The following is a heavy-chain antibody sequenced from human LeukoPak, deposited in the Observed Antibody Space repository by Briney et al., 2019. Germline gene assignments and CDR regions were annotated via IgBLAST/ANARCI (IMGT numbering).Heavy chain of an antibody. CDR2: IYPGDSDT. CDR1: GYSFTSYW. V-gene: IGHV5-51*01. Sequence: GEPLKISCKGSGYSFTSYWIGWVRQMPGKGLEWMGIIYPGDSDTRYSPSFQGQVTISADKSISTAYLQWSSLKASDTAMYYCARLTYYYDSSGYYYSQRAPFDYWGQGTLVTVSS. CDR3: ARLTYYYDSSGYYYSQRAPFDY. J-gene: IGHJ4*02. D-gene: IGHD3-22*01.